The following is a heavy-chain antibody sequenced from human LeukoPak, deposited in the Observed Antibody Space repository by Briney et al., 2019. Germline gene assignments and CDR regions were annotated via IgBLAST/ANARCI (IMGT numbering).Heavy chain of an antibody. V-gene: IGHV4-34*01. Sequence: PGGSLRLSCAASGFTFSSYWMSWIRQPPGKGLEWIGEINHSGSTNYNPSLKSRVTISVDTSKNQFSLKLSSVTAADTAVYYCARASIAVAAFDYWGQGTLVTVSS. CDR2: INHSGST. CDR3: ARASIAVAAFDY. D-gene: IGHD6-19*01. CDR1: GFTFSSYW. J-gene: IGHJ4*02.